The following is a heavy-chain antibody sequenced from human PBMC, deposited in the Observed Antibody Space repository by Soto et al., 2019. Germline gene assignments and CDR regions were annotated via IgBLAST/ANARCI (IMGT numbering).Heavy chain of an antibody. CDR2: VVVGSGNT. V-gene: IGHV1-58*02. D-gene: IGHD1-1*01. Sequence: SVKVSCKASGFTFTSSAMQWVRQARGQRLEWIGWVVVGSGNTNYAQKFQERVTITRDMSTSTAYMELSSLRSEDTAVYYCAADPGSGYWYFDLWGRGTLLTVSS. CDR1: GFTFTSSA. J-gene: IGHJ2*01. CDR3: AADPGSGYWYFDL.